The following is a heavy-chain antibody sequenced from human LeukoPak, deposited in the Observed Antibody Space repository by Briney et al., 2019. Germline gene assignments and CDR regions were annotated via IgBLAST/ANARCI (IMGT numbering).Heavy chain of an antibody. CDR1: GGSFSGYY. CDR2: INHSGST. D-gene: IGHD3-16*02. Sequence: PSETLSLTCAVYGGSFSGYYWSWIRQPPGKGLEWIGEINHSGSTNYNPSLKSRVTISVDTSKSQFSLKLSSVTAADTAVYYCARLPSRKYDYVWGSYRPRSPFDYWGQGTLVTVSS. V-gene: IGHV4-34*01. CDR3: ARLPSRKYDYVWGSYRPRSPFDY. J-gene: IGHJ4*02.